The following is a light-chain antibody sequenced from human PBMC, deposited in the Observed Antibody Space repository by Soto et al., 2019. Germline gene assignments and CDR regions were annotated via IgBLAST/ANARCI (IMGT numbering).Light chain of an antibody. CDR1: QSVTSAY. V-gene: IGKV3-20*01. J-gene: IGKJ1*01. CDR2: AAS. Sequence: EIVLTHSPGTLSLSPCEGAVISSSASQSVTSAYLAWYQQKPGQAPRLLIYAASSRATGIPDRFSGSGSGTDFTLTIIRLEPEDFAVYYCQQYVGSPPTFGQGTKVDIK. CDR3: QQYVGSPPT.